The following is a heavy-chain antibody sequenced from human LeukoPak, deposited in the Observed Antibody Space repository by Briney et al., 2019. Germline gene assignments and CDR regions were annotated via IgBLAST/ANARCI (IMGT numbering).Heavy chain of an antibody. V-gene: IGHV1-69*01. D-gene: IGHD5-18*01. J-gene: IGHJ4*02. CDR3: ARFQYRTGYSYGYSPGYFDY. CDR2: IIPIFGTA. CDR1: GGTFSSHA. Sequence: SVKVSCKASGGTFSSHAISWVRQAPGPGLEWMGGIIPIFGTANYAQKFQGRVTITADESTSTAYMELSSLRSEDTAVYYCARFQYRTGYSYGYSPGYFDYWGQGTLVTVSS.